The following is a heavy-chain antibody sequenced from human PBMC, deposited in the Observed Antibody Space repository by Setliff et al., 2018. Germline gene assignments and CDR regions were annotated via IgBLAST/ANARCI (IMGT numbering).Heavy chain of an antibody. Sequence: PSETLSLTCTVSGASISSGTYYWAWIRQPPGKGREWIGSIYYSGSTNYNPSLKSRVTIAVDTSKNQFSLKLSSGTAADTAVYYCARDLGARYCSGGSCSHYYYYYYMDVWGKGTTVTVSS. CDR2: IYYSGST. V-gene: IGHV4-39*07. CDR3: ARDLGARYCSGGSCSHYYYYYYMDV. CDR1: GASISSGTYY. J-gene: IGHJ6*03. D-gene: IGHD2-15*01.